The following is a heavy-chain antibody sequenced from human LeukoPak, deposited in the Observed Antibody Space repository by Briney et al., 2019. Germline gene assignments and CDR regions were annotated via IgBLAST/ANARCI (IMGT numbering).Heavy chain of an antibody. Sequence: GGSLRLSCAASGFTFSSYAMSWVRQAPGKGLEWVSALCGGGPTYYADSVKGRFTISRDNSKNTLYLQMNSLRAEDTAVYFCAKAPLVTGITGYWGQGTLVTVSS. V-gene: IGHV3-23*01. J-gene: IGHJ4*02. CDR2: LCGGGPT. CDR3: AKAPLVTGITGY. CDR1: GFTFSSYA. D-gene: IGHD1-20*01.